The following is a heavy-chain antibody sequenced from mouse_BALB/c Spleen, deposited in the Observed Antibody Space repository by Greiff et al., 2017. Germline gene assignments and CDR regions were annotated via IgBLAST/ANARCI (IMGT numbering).Heavy chain of an antibody. V-gene: IGHV3-2*02. Sequence: EVQLVESGPGLVKPSQSLSLTCTVTGYSITSDYAWNWIRQFPGNKLEWMGYISYSGSTSYNPSLKSRISITRDTSKNQFFLQLNSVTTEDTATYYCARGYGNYLFDYWGQGTTLTVSA. CDR1: GYSITSDYA. CDR3: ARGYGNYLFDY. D-gene: IGHD2-10*02. J-gene: IGHJ2*01. CDR2: ISYSGST.